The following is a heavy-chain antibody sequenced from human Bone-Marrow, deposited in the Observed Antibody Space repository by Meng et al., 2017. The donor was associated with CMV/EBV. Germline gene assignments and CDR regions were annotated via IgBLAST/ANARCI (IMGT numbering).Heavy chain of an antibody. D-gene: IGHD4-23*01. CDR3: ASYDYGGNRIFDY. CDR1: GFTFSSYG. Sequence: GGSLRLSCAASGFTFSSYGMHWVRQAPGKGLEWVAFIRYDGSNKYYADSVKGRFTISRDNAKNSLYLQMNSLRAEDTAVYYCASYDYGGNRIFDYWAQGTLVTVPS. CDR2: IRYDGSNK. J-gene: IGHJ4*02. V-gene: IGHV3-30*02.